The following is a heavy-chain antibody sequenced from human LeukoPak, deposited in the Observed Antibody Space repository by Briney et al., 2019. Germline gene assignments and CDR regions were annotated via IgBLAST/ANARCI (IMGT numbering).Heavy chain of an antibody. CDR3: VIGTGY. J-gene: IGHJ4*02. V-gene: IGHV3-64D*06. Sequence: HTGGSLRLSCSVSGFTFSTYVMHWVRQAPGKGLEYVSAISSNGDNTYYADSVKGRFTISRDNSKNTLYLQMSSLRADDTAVYYCVIGTGYWGQGTLVTVSS. CDR2: ISSNGDNT. CDR1: GFTFSTYV.